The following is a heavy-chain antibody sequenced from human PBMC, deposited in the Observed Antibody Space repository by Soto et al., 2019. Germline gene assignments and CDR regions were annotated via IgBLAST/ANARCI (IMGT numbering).Heavy chain of an antibody. J-gene: IGHJ5*02. Sequence: GGSLRLSCAASGFTFSSYSMNWVRQAPGKGLEWVSYISSSSSTIYYADSVKGRFTISRDNAKNSLYLQMNSLRDEDTAVYYCARDRHDILTGSPFDPWGQGTLVTVSS. CDR1: GFTFSSYS. V-gene: IGHV3-48*02. D-gene: IGHD3-9*01. CDR3: ARDRHDILTGSPFDP. CDR2: ISSSSSTI.